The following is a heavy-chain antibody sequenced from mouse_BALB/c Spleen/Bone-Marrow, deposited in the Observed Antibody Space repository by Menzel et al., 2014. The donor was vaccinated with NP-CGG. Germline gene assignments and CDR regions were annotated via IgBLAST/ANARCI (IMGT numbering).Heavy chain of an antibody. J-gene: IGHJ4*01. Sequence: VQLQESGAELAKPGASVKMSCKASGYTFTSYWMHWVKQRPGQGLEWIGYINPSTGYTEYNQKFKDKATLTADKSSSTAYMQLSSLTSKDSAVYYCARQITTVDYAMDYWGQGTSVTVSS. CDR2: INPSTGYT. D-gene: IGHD1-1*01. CDR1: GYTFTSYW. CDR3: ARQITTVDYAMDY. V-gene: IGHV1-7*01.